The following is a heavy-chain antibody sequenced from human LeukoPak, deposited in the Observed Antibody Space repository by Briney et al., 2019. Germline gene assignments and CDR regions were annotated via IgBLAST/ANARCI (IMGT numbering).Heavy chain of an antibody. CDR2: ISSSSSYI. J-gene: IGHJ3*02. D-gene: IGHD3-16*01. CDR1: RFTFNMYS. CDR3: AKLGENGFDI. V-gene: IGHV3-21*01. Sequence: GSLRLSPAASRFTFNMYSMNWVRQAPWKGLEWPSSISSSSSYIDYVYSLKGPFTISRDNAQNSPYLPINSLSGEGTALYSCAKLGENGFDIWGQGTMVTVSS.